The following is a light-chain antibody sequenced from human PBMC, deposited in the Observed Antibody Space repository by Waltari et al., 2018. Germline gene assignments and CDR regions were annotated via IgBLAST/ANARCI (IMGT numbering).Light chain of an antibody. CDR3: LSGDDDNWV. CDR2: EDN. V-gene: IGLV3-22*01. CDR1: VLAEHF. Sequence: SYELTQLPSLSVSPGQTARSTRSGDVLAEHFVDWYQQKPAQAPKLLIYEDNKRFPGTPERVSGATSGNTATLIISRVLSEDEADYYCLSGDDDNWVFGGGTKLTVL. J-gene: IGLJ3*02.